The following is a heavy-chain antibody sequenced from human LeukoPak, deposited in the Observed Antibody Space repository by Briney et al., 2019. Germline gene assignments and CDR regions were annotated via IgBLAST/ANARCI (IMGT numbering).Heavy chain of an antibody. V-gene: IGHV3-30*19. CDR1: GFTFSYYA. D-gene: IGHD2-15*01. Sequence: QAGGSLRLSCSASGFTFSYYAIHWVRQAPGKGLEWVAVISYDGSNKYYADSVKGRFTISRDNSKNTLYLQMNSLRAEDTAVYYCARDRGSADYYGMDVWGQGTTVTVSS. CDR3: ARDRGSADYYGMDV. CDR2: ISYDGSNK. J-gene: IGHJ6*02.